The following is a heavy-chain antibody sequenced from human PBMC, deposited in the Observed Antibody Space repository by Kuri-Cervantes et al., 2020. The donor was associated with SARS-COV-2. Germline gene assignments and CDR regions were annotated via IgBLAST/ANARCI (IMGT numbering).Heavy chain of an antibody. V-gene: IGHV3-33*08. CDR2: ISYDGTID. J-gene: IGHJ6*02. CDR1: GFIFFNHG. D-gene: IGHD4-11*01. Sequence: GGSLRLSCAAAGFIFFNHGMHWVRQAPGKGLEWVVLISYDGTIDYYADSVRGRFTSSRDSSKKTVFLQMNSLTVEDTAVYFCARDPAPQQSYYYGMDAWGHGTRVTVSS. CDR3: ARDPAPQQSYYYGMDA.